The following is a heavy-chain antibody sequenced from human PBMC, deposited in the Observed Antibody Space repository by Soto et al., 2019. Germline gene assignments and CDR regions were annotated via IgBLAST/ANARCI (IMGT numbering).Heavy chain of an antibody. J-gene: IGHJ6*02. Sequence: GGSLRLSCAASGFTFSSYAMHWVRQAPGKGLEWVAVISYDGSNKYYADSVKGRFTISRDNSKNTLYLQMNSLRAEDTAVYYCARDRSRRGDYGDYYGMDVWGQGTTVTVSS. CDR2: ISYDGSNK. CDR1: GFTFSSYA. D-gene: IGHD4-17*01. V-gene: IGHV3-30-3*01. CDR3: ARDRSRRGDYGDYYGMDV.